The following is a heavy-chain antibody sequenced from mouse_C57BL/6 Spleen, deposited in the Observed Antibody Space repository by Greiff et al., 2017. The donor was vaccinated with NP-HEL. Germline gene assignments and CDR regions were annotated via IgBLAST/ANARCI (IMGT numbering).Heavy chain of an antibody. Sequence: LVESGPELVKPGASVKISCKASGYSFTDYNMNWVKQSNGKSLEWIGVINPNYGTTSYNQKFKGKATLTADKSSSTAYMQLSSLTSEDSAVYFCARGGSSFDYWGQGTTLTVSS. V-gene: IGHV1-39*01. CDR2: INPNYGTT. CDR3: ARGGSSFDY. CDR1: GYSFTDYN. J-gene: IGHJ2*01. D-gene: IGHD1-1*02.